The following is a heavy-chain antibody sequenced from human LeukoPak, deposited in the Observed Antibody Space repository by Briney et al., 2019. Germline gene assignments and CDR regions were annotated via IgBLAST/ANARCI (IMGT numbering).Heavy chain of an antibody. CDR3: VVASDALDL. CDR2: IDSDGRTT. CDR1: GFTLSIYW. Sequence: GGSLRLSCAASGFTLSIYWMYWVRQAPGKGLVWVSRIDSDGRTTDYADSLRGRFIISRDNSKNTLYLQMNSLKADDTAIYYCVVASDALDLWGQGTTVTVSS. V-gene: IGHV3-74*01. J-gene: IGHJ3*01. D-gene: IGHD5-12*01.